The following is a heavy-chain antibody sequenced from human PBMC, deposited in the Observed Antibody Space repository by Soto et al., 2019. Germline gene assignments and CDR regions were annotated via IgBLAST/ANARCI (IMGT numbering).Heavy chain of an antibody. V-gene: IGHV1-18*04. J-gene: IGHJ4*02. CDR2: ISPHSGNT. CDR1: GYTFTTFG. Sequence: QVQLIQSGTEVKKPGASVKVSCKASGYTFTTFGISWVRQAPGQGLEWMGWISPHSGNTNYAQKFQGRLTMTTDTSTNTAYMELRSLRSDDTAMHFCEREPGVQITVKGDFDFWGQGTLVIVSS. CDR3: EREPGVQITVKGDFDF. D-gene: IGHD1-20*01.